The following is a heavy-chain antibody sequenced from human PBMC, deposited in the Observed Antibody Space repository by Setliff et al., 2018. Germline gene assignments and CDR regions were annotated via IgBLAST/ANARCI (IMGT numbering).Heavy chain of an antibody. CDR1: GGSITSYY. CDR3: ARDNIAVANRYYYYYGTDV. Sequence: SETLSLTCTASGGSITSYYWSWIRQPPGKGLEWIGSIYDSGSTSYNSSLKSRVTISVDTSKNQFSLKLSSVTAADTAVYYCARDNIAVANRYYYYYGTDVWGQGTTVTVAS. J-gene: IGHJ6*02. D-gene: IGHD6-19*01. V-gene: IGHV4-59*01. CDR2: IYDSGST.